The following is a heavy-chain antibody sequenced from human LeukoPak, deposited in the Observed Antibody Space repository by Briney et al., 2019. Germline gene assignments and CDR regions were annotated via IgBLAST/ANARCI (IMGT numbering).Heavy chain of an antibody. V-gene: IGHV3-13*04. J-gene: IGHJ4*02. Sequence: GGSLRLSCAASGFIFSSYDMHWVRQAPGKGLEWVSVIGKAGDTYYAGSVKGRFTISRENAKSSLYLQMNSLRAVDTAVYYCARGALGLDYWGQGTLVTVSS. CDR1: GFIFSSYD. CDR3: ARGALGLDY. CDR2: IGKAGDT.